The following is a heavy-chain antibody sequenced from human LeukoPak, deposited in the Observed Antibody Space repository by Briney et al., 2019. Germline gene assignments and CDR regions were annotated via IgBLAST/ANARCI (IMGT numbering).Heavy chain of an antibody. CDR1: GGSFSGYY. Sequence: SETLSLTRAVYGGSFSGYYWSWIRQPPGKGLEWIGEINHSGSTNYNPSLKSRVTISVDTSKNQFSLKLSSVTATDTAVYYCAVRRDGYDYWGQGTLVTVSS. J-gene: IGHJ4*02. CDR3: AVRRDGYDY. D-gene: IGHD5-24*01. V-gene: IGHV4-34*01. CDR2: INHSGST.